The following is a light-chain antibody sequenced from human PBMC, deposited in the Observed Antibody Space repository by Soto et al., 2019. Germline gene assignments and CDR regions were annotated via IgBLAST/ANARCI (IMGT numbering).Light chain of an antibody. CDR2: EVT. CDR1: SSDVGGYNY. Sequence: QSALTQPPSASGSLGQSVTISCTGTSSDVGGYNYVSWHQQHPGKAPKLMIYEVTKRPSGVPDRFSGSKSGNTASLTVSGLQAEYEADYYCSSFAGGGNPVLFGGGTKLTVL. CDR3: SSFAGGGNPVL. V-gene: IGLV2-8*01. J-gene: IGLJ2*01.